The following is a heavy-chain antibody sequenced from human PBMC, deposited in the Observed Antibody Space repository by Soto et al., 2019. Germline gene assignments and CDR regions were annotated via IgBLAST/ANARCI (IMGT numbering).Heavy chain of an antibody. CDR3: VRDSARIVVVPRVDGDNWFDP. CDR2: ISGSSDNI. D-gene: IGHD2-2*01. J-gene: IGHJ5*02. CDR1: GFTFRDYF. V-gene: IGHV3-11*06. Sequence: GGSLRLSCEASGFTFRDYFMSWIRQAPGKGLEWVSFISGSSDNIKYADSVKGRFTISRDNAKNSLYLQMNSLRAEDTAVYYCVRDSARIVVVPRVDGDNWFDPWGQGTLVTVSS.